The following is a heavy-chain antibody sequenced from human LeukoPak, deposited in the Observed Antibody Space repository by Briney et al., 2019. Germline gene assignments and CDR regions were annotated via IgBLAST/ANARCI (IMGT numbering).Heavy chain of an antibody. CDR2: IFYSGST. Sequence: SQTLSLACTVSGGSLRGYYWSWLRQPPGKGLEWIGYIFYSGSTKYNPSLKSRVTISVDTSKNRFSLKLNSVTAADTAVYYCARALPPDVWGKGTTVTISS. J-gene: IGHJ6*04. CDR3: ARALPPDV. CDR1: GGSLRGYY. V-gene: IGHV4-59*01.